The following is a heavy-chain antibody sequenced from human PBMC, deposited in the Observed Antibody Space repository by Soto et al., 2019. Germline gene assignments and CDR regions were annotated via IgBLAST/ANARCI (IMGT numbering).Heavy chain of an antibody. CDR2: ISAYNGNT. V-gene: IGHV1-18*01. J-gene: IGHJ3*02. Sequence: ASVKVSCKASGYTFTSYGISWVRQAPGQGLEWMGWISAYNGNTNYAQKLQGRVTMTTDTSTSTAYMELRSLRSDDTAVYYCARALPSLRHCDWLLSPPDAFDIWGQGTMVTVSS. CDR1: GYTFTSYG. CDR3: ARALPSLRHCDWLLSPPDAFDI. D-gene: IGHD3-9*01.